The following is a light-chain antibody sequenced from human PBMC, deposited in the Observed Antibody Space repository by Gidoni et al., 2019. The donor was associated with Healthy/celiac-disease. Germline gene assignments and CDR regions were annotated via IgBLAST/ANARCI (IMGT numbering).Light chain of an antibody. V-gene: IGKV3-11*01. J-gene: IGKJ1*01. CDR1: QSVSSY. CDR3: QQRSNWPPT. Sequence: EIVLTQSPATLSLSPGERATLSCRASQSVSSYLAWYQQKPGQAPRLLIYDASNRATGIPARFSGSGSGTDFPLTISRLEPEDFAVYYCQQRSNWPPTFGQXTKVEIK. CDR2: DAS.